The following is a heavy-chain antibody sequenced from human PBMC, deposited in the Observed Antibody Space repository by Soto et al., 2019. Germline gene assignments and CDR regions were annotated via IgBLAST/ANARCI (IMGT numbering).Heavy chain of an antibody. CDR3: ARDLVEGAAWESWWFDP. V-gene: IGHV1-18*01. CDR2: ISAYNGNT. D-gene: IGHD2-15*01. CDR1: GYTFTSYG. Sequence: ASVKVSCKASGYTFTSYGISWVRQAPGQGLEWMGWISAYNGNTNYAQKLQGRVTMTTDTSTSTAYMELRSLRSDDTAVYYCARDLVEGAAWESWWFDPWGQGTLVTVSS. J-gene: IGHJ5*02.